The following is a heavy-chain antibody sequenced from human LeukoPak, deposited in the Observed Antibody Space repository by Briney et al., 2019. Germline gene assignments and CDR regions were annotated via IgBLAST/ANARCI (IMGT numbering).Heavy chain of an antibody. CDR2: IYYSGST. V-gene: IGHV4-39*07. D-gene: IGHD1-1*01. J-gene: IGHJ4*02. CDR3: ARDPGQTGYLDF. CDR1: GGSISSSSYY. Sequence: SETLSLTCTVSGGSISSSSYYWGWIRQPPGKGLEWIGSIYYSGSTYYNPSLKSRVTMSRDMSKSQFSLQLSSVTAADTAVYYCARDPGQTGYLDFWGQGILVTVSS.